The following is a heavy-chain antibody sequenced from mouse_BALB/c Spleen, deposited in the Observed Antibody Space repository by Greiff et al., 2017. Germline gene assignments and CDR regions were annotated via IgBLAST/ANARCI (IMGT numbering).Heavy chain of an antibody. CDR1: GFNIKDTY. CDR3: DRADYYYDSSYDYAMDY. J-gene: IGHJ4*01. D-gene: IGHD1-1*01. CDR2: IDPANGNT. Sequence: EVQLQQSGAELVKPGASVKLSCTASGFNIKDTYMHWVKQRPEQGLEWIGRIDPANGNTNYDPKFQGTATITTVTSSNTAYLQLISLTTEATAVYYGDRADYYYDSSYDYAMDYWGQGTSVTVSS. V-gene: IGHV14-3*02.